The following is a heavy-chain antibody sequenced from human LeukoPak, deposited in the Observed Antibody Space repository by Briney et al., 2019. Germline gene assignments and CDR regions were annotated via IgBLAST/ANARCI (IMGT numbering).Heavy chain of an antibody. CDR3: ARDPQTETYFDY. D-gene: IGHD2-21*02. Sequence: GGSLRLSCAASGFTFSDYYMSWIRQAPGKGLEWVSYISSSGSYIDYADSVKGRFTISRDNAQNSLYLQMNSLRAEDTAVYYCARDPQTETYFDYWGQGTLVSVSS. V-gene: IGHV3-11*06. CDR1: GFTFSDYY. J-gene: IGHJ4*02. CDR2: ISSSGSYI.